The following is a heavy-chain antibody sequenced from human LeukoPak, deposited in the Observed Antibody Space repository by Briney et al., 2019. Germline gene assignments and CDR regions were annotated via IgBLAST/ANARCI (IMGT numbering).Heavy chain of an antibody. D-gene: IGHD3-10*01. V-gene: IGHV4-59*01. CDR2: IYYSGST. J-gene: IGHJ3*01. CDR3: ARRECIRPHPHV. Sequence: SETLSLTCTVSGGSISSYYWSWIRQPPGKGLEWVGYIYYSGSTNYNPSLKSRVTISVDTSKNQFSLKLSSVTAADTAVYYCARRECIRPHPHVW. CDR1: GGSISSYY.